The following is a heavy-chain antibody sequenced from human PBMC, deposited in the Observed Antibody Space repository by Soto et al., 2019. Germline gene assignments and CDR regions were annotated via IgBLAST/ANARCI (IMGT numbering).Heavy chain of an antibody. Sequence: ASVKVSCKASGYTFTGYYMHWVRQAPGQGLEWMGWINPNSGGTNYAQKFQGWVTMTRDTSISTAYMERSRLRSDDTAVYYCARGNPKTTHPGSTEYYFDYWGQGTLVTVSS. CDR2: INPNSGGT. J-gene: IGHJ4*02. D-gene: IGHD1-26*01. CDR1: GYTFTGYY. CDR3: ARGNPKTTHPGSTEYYFDY. V-gene: IGHV1-2*04.